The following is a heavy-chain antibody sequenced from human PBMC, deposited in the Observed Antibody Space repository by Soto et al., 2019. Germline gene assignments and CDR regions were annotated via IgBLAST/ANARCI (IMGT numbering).Heavy chain of an antibody. J-gene: IGHJ4*02. CDR3: TRGEGGAFFEY. CDR1: GGSISSYY. V-gene: IGHV4-59*01. Sequence: QVQLQESGPGLMKPSETLSLTCTVSGGSISSYYWSWIRQPPGKGLEWIGYIYYSGRTNYNPSLKSRGTISVDTSKNQFSLRLNSVTAADTAVYYCTRGEGGAFFEYWGQGTLVTVSS. D-gene: IGHD2-21*01. CDR2: IYYSGRT.